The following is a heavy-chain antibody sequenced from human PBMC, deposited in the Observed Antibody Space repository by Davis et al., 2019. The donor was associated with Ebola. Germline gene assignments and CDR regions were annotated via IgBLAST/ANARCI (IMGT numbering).Heavy chain of an antibody. J-gene: IGHJ6*01. CDR3: VGHASRAGPYYGMDV. V-gene: IGHV4-39*01. Sequence: MPSETLSLTCTVSGGSISSNAYYWAWIRQPPGRRLEWIGNIYYSGSTYYNPSLQSRVTLSVDRSKNQFSLQLTSVTAADTAIYYCVGHASRAGPYYGMDVWGQGTTVTVSS. CDR2: IYYSGST. CDR1: GGSISSNAYY.